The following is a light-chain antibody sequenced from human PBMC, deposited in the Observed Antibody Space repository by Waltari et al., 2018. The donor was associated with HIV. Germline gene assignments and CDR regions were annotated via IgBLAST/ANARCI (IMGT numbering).Light chain of an antibody. CDR1: QSVSSN. V-gene: IGKV3-15*01. J-gene: IGKJ1*01. Sequence: EIVMTQSPATLSVSPGERATLSCRASQSVSSNLAWYQHKPGQAPRLLIYDASTRATGIPARFSGSGSGTEFTLTISSLQSEDFAVYYSQQYNSWPGTFGQGTKVEIK. CDR3: QQYNSWPGT. CDR2: DAS.